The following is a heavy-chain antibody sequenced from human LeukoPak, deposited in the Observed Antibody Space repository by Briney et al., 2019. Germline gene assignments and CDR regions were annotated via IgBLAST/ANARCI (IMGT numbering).Heavy chain of an antibody. CDR2: INSDGGTT. CDR1: GFTFGTYW. Sequence: GGSLRLSCGASGFTFGTYWMHWVRQAPGKGLVWVSGINSDGGTTTYADSVKGRFTISRDNSKNTVHLQMNSLRAEDTAMYYCARRAGDYSHPYDYWGQGTLVTVSS. CDR3: ARRAGDYSHPYDY. D-gene: IGHD3-22*01. V-gene: IGHV3-74*01. J-gene: IGHJ4*02.